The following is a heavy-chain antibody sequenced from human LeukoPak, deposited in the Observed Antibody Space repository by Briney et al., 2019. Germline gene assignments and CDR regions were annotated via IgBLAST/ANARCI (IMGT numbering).Heavy chain of an antibody. CDR1: GGTFSSYA. CDR2: IIPIFGTA. J-gene: IGHJ6*02. CDR3: ARDSRGVDYYYYGMDV. D-gene: IGHD6-13*01. Sequence: AASVKVSCKASGGTFSSYAISRVRQAPGQGLEWMGGIIPIFGTANYAQKFQGRVTITADESTSTAYMELSSLRSEDTAVYYCARDSRGVDYYYYGMDVWGQGTTVTVSS. V-gene: IGHV1-69*13.